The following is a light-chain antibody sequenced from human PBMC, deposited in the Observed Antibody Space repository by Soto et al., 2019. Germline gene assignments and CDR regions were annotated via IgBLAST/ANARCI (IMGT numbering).Light chain of an antibody. CDR3: CSYAGGWV. V-gene: IGLV2-11*01. J-gene: IGLJ3*02. Sequence: QSALTQPRSVSGSPGQSVTISCTGTSRDVGGYNYVSWYQQHPGKAPKLMIYDVNKRPSGVPDRFSGSKSGNTASLTISGLQAADEADYYCCSYAGGWVFGGGTKLTVL. CDR2: DVN. CDR1: SRDVGGYNY.